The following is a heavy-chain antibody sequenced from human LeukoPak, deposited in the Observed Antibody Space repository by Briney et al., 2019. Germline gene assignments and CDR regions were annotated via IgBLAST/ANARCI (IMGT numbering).Heavy chain of an antibody. CDR2: IYYSGST. V-gene: IGHV4-59*01. D-gene: IGHD5-18*01. Sequence: PSETLSLTCTVSGGSIRSYYWSWIRQPPGKGLEWIGYIYYSGSTNYNPSLKSRVTISVDTSKNQFSLKLSSVTAADTAVYYCARGRIQLWTYDYWGQGTLVTVSS. CDR3: ARGRIQLWTYDY. CDR1: GGSIRSYY. J-gene: IGHJ4*02.